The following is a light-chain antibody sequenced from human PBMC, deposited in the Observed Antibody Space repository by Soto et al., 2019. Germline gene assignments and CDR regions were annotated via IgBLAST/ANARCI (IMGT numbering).Light chain of an antibody. CDR3: QQRSNWPLT. CDR2: DAS. Sequence: EIVLTQSPATLSLSPGERATLSCRASQGVSSYLAWYQQKPGQAPRLLIYDASNRATGIPARFSGSGSGTDFTHTISSLEPEDFAVYYCQQRSNWPLTFGGGTKVEIK. CDR1: QGVSSY. J-gene: IGKJ4*01. V-gene: IGKV3-11*01.